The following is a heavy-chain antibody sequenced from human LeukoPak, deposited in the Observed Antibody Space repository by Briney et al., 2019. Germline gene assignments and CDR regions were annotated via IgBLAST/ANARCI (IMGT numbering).Heavy chain of an antibody. CDR3: AREGRGGYYGFDY. Sequence: GGSLRLSCAASGFTFSSSWMHWVRQAPGKGLVWVSRINSDGSSTNYADSVKGRFTISRDNAQNTLYLQMSSLRAEDTAVYYCAREGRGGYYGFDYWGQGTLVTVSS. J-gene: IGHJ4*02. CDR2: INSDGSST. V-gene: IGHV3-74*01. CDR1: GFTFSSSW. D-gene: IGHD3-3*01.